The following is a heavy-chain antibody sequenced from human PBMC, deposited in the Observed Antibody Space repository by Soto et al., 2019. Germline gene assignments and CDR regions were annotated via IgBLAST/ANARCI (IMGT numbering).Heavy chain of an antibody. CDR2: IIPIFGTA. D-gene: IGHD3-22*01. CDR3: ARDANYYDSSGYQHDY. Sequence: QVQLVQSGAEVKKPGSSVKVSCKASGGTFSSYAISWVRQAPGQGLEWMGGIIPIFGTANYAQKFQGRVTITXXEXTXXAYMELSSLRSEDTAVYYCARDANYYDSSGYQHDYWGQGTLVTVSS. J-gene: IGHJ4*02. CDR1: GGTFSSYA. V-gene: IGHV1-69*05.